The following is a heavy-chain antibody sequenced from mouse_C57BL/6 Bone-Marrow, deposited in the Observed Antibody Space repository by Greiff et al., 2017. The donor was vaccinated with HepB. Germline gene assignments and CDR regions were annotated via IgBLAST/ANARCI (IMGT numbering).Heavy chain of an antibody. CDR2: IYPGGGYT. V-gene: IGHV1-63*01. CDR1: GYTFTNYW. CDR3: ARWRHTTVVGFDY. D-gene: IGHD1-1*01. J-gene: IGHJ2*01. Sequence: QVQLQQSGAELVRPGTSVKMSCKASGYTFTNYWIGWAKQRPGHGLEWIGDIYPGGGYTNYNEKFKGKATLTADKSSISAYMQCSSLTSEDSALYYCARWRHTTVVGFDYWGQGTTLTVSS.